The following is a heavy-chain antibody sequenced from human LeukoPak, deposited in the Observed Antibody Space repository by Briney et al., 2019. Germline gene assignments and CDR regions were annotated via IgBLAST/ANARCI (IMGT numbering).Heavy chain of an antibody. Sequence: GGSLRLSCAASGFTFSSYGMHWVRQAPGKGLEWVAVIWYDGSNKYYADSVKGRFTISRDNSKNTLYLQMNSLRAEDTAVYYCARAGSIAARVYYYYSNMDVGAKGPTFTFSS. CDR3: ARAGSIAARVYYYYSNMDV. V-gene: IGHV3-33*01. J-gene: IGHJ6*03. D-gene: IGHD6-6*01. CDR2: IWYDGSNK. CDR1: GFTFSSYG.